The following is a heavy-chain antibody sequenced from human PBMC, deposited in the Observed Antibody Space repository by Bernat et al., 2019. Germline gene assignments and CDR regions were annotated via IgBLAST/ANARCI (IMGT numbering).Heavy chain of an antibody. Sequence: QVQLVQSGAEVKKPGSSVKVPCKASGGTFSSYAISWVRQAPGQGLEWMGGIIPIFGTANYAQKCQGRVTITADESTSTAYMALSSLRSDDEAVYYYARGNGLGTISGPYYYGMDVWGQGTTVTVSS. V-gene: IGHV1-69*12. J-gene: IGHJ6*02. CDR3: ARGNGLGTISGPYYYGMDV. D-gene: IGHD5-24*01. CDR1: GGTFSSYA. CDR2: IIPIFGTA.